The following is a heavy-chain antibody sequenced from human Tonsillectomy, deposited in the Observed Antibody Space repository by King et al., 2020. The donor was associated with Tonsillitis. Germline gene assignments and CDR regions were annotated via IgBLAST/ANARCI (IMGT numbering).Heavy chain of an antibody. CDR2: ISTYNGNT. J-gene: IGHJ3*02. Sequence: IQLVQSGAEVKKPGASVKVSCKASGYAFTNYGLSWVRQAPGQGLEWMGWISTYNGNTKYAQKFQGRVTMTTDTSTSTAYMELRSLRSDDTAVYYCARDQTAFDIWGQGTVVTVSS. CDR1: GYAFTNYG. CDR3: ARDQTAFDI. V-gene: IGHV1-18*01.